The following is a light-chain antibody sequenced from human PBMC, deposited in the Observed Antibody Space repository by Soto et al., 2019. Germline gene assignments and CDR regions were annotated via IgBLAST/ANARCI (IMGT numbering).Light chain of an antibody. CDR2: EVT. J-gene: IGLJ1*01. CDR3: HSYTSSSTDV. V-gene: IGLV2-14*01. CDR1: RSDIGGYDY. Sequence: QSALTQPASVSGSPGQSITISCTGTRSDIGGYDYVSWYQHHPGKAPKLILYEVTNRPSGVSDRFSGSRSGNTASLTISGLQAEDGADYYCHSYTSSSTDVFGTGTKVTV.